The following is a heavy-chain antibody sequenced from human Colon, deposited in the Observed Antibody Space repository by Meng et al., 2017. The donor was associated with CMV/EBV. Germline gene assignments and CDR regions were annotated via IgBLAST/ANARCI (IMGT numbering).Heavy chain of an antibody. Sequence: GESLKISCAASGFTFSDHFMDWIRQSPGKGLEWVGRAKNRAHNYGTEHAASVKGRFTISRDDSNNSLSLQMNSLKSDDTAVYYCVRDSRNYAFDFWGQGTLVTVSS. CDR2: AKNRAHNYGT. D-gene: IGHD2-2*01. J-gene: IGHJ4*02. CDR3: VRDSRNYAFDF. CDR1: GFTFSDHF. V-gene: IGHV3-72*01.